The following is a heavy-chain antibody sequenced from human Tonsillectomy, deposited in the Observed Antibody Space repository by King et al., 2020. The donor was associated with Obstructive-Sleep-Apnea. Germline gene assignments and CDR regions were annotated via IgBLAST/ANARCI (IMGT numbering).Heavy chain of an antibody. CDR2: INSDGSST. Sequence: VQLVESGGGLVQPGGSLRLSCAASGFTFSSYWMHWVRQAPGKGLVWVSRINSDGSSTSYADSVKGRFTISRDNAKNTLYLQMNSLRAEDTAVYYCASRDTAMVPFDYWGQGTLVTVSS. V-gene: IGHV3-74*01. J-gene: IGHJ4*02. CDR1: GFTFSSYW. D-gene: IGHD5-18*01. CDR3: ASRDTAMVPFDY.